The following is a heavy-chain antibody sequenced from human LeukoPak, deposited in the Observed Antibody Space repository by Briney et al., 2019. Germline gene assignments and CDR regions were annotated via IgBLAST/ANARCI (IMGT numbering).Heavy chain of an antibody. CDR2: INPSSGGT. CDR3: ARDPITFGGVIVIPEILGMDV. Sequence: ASVKVSCKASGYTFTGYYMLWVRQAPGQGLEWMGWINPSSGGTNYAQKFQGRVTMTRDTSITTAYMELSRLRSDDTAVYYRARDPITFGGVIVIPEILGMDVWGQGTTVTVSS. V-gene: IGHV1-2*02. J-gene: IGHJ6*02. CDR1: GYTFTGYY. D-gene: IGHD3-16*02.